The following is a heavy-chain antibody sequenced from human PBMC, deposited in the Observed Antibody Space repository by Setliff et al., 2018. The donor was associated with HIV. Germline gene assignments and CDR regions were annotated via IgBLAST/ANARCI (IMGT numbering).Heavy chain of an antibody. V-gene: IGHV4-4*07. D-gene: IGHD3-16*01. Sequence: PSETLSLTCSVSGHSISGYYWSWIRQPAGRGLEWIGRIHTSGNTNYNPSLRGRVTMSVDMSKNQFSLKLTSVTAADTAVYYCARGDPFTDFDSWGQGTLVTVSS. CDR3: ARGDPFTDFDS. CDR1: GHSISGYY. J-gene: IGHJ4*02. CDR2: IHTSGNT.